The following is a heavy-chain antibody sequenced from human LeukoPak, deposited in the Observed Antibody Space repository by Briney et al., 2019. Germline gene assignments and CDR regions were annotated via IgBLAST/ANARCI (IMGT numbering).Heavy chain of an antibody. J-gene: IGHJ4*02. CDR2: IYSGGST. V-gene: IGHV3-53*01. CDR3: ARGGYSTLRTV. Sequence: GSLRLSCAASGFTFSNYAMSWVRQAPGKGLEWVSVIYSGGSTYYADSVKGRFTISRDNSKNTLYLQMNSLRAEDTAVYYCARGGYSTLRTVWGQGTLVTVSS. CDR1: GFTFSNYA. D-gene: IGHD4-11*01.